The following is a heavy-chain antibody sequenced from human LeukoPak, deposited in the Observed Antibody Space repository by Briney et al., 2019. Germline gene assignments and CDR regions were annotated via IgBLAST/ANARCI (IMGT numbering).Heavy chain of an antibody. CDR2: ISYDGSNK. CDR3: ARDQLRFLEWSWDY. D-gene: IGHD3-3*01. V-gene: IGHV3-30*03. J-gene: IGHJ4*02. Sequence: PGGSLRLSCAASGFNFINYWMSWVRQAPGKGLEWVAVISYDGSNKYYADSVKGRFTISRDNSKNTLYLQMNSLRAEDTAVYYCARDQLRFLEWSWDYWGQGTLVTVSS. CDR1: GFNFINYW.